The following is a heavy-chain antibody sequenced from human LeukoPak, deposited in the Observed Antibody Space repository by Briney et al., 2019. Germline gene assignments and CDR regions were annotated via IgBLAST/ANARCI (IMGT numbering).Heavy chain of an antibody. CDR3: ARDVAYSAFDY. J-gene: IGHJ4*02. Sequence: GGSLRLSCTTSGITFSNSWMSWVRQAPGKGLEWVATIRPDGSEGYYADSVWGRFTISRDNSKNSFYLQMSSLRAEDTGVFYCARDVAYSAFDYWGQGTLVIVSS. CDR2: IRPDGSEG. D-gene: IGHD2-21*01. V-gene: IGHV3-7*01. CDR1: GITFSNSW.